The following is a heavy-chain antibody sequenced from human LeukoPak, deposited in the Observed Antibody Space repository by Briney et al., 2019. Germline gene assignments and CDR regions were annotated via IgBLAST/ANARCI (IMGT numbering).Heavy chain of an antibody. CDR1: GFTFSSYN. J-gene: IGHJ6*03. D-gene: IGHD5-12*01. CDR3: ARGAATRKSGFYYYMDV. V-gene: IGHV3-21*01. CDR2: ITTGNSFL. Sequence: GGSLRLSCAASGFTFSSYNVNWARQAPGKGLEWVSSITTGNSFLYFADSVKGRFTISRDHANNSLYLQMNSLRADDTAVYYCARGAATRKSGFYYYMDVWGKGTTVTVSS.